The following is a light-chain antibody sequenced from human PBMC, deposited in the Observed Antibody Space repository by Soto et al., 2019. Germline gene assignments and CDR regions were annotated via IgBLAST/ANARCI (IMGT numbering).Light chain of an antibody. V-gene: IGLV2-14*01. CDR1: SSDIGTYNY. CDR3: SSYTTSSTQV. Sequence: QSALTQPASVSGSPGQSITISCTGTSSDIGTYNYVSWYQQHPGKVPKLMIYEVSNRPSGVSNRFSGSKSGNTASLAISWLQAEDEADYYCSSYTTSSTQVFGGGTQLTVL. J-gene: IGLJ3*02. CDR2: EVS.